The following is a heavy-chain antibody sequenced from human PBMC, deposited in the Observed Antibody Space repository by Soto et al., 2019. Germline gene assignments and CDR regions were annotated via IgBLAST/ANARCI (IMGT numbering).Heavy chain of an antibody. J-gene: IGHJ6*02. CDR1: GVTVSSNY. V-gene: IGHV3-66*01. D-gene: IGHD3-10*01. Sequence: GGSLRLSCAASGVTVSSNYMSWVRQAPGKGLEWVSVIYSGGSTYYADSVKGRFTISRDNAENSLYLQMNSLRADDTAVYYCARVCYGSGTYGVDVWGQGTTVTVSS. CDR3: ARVCYGSGTYGVDV. CDR2: IYSGGST.